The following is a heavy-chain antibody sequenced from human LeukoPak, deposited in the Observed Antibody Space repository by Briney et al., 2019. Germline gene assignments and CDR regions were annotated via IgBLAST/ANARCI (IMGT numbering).Heavy chain of an antibody. CDR3: AKASRSWHTRVDY. CDR1: GFTFDDYA. D-gene: IGHD6-13*01. Sequence: GGSLRLSCAASGFTFDDYAMHWVRQAPGEGLEWVSGISWNSGSIGYADSVKGRFTISRDNAKNSLYLQMNSLRAEDTALYYCAKASRSWHTRVDYWGQGTLVTVSS. V-gene: IGHV3-9*01. CDR2: ISWNSGSI. J-gene: IGHJ4*02.